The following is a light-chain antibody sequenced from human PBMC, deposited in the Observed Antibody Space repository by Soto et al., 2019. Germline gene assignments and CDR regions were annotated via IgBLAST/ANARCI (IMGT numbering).Light chain of an antibody. Sequence: QSALTQPASVSGSPGQSITISCTGTSSDVGVHNYVSWYQQHPGKAPKLMISEVSNRPSGVSNRFSGSKSGNTATLTISRVEAGDEADYYCQVWDSSSDHWVFGGGTKLTVL. CDR3: QVWDSSSDHWV. J-gene: IGLJ3*02. V-gene: IGLV2-14*01. CDR2: EVS. CDR1: SSDVGVHNY.